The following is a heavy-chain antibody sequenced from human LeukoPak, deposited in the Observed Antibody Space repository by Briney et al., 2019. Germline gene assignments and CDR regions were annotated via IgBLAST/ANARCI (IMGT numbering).Heavy chain of an antibody. J-gene: IGHJ5*02. CDR1: GCTFSSYA. CDR3: ARTRATSSGYPNWFDP. D-gene: IGHD3-22*01. CDR2: IIPIFGTA. V-gene: IGHV1-69*06. Sequence: ASVKVSCKASGCTFSSYAISWVRQAPGQGLEWMGGIIPIFGTANYAQKFQGRVTITADKSTSTAYMELSSLRSEDTAVYYCARTRATSSGYPNWFDPWGQGTLVTVSS.